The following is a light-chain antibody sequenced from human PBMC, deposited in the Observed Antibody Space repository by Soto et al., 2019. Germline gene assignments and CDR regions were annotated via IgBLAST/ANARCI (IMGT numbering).Light chain of an antibody. CDR3: QQRSNWPTFT. V-gene: IGKV3-11*01. Sequence: EIVLTQSPATLSLSPGERATLSCRASQSVSSYLAWYQQKPCQAPRLLIYDVSNSATGIPARFSGSGSGTDFTLTISSLEPEDFAVYYCQQRSNWPTFTFGPGTKVDIK. CDR2: DVS. J-gene: IGKJ3*01. CDR1: QSVSSY.